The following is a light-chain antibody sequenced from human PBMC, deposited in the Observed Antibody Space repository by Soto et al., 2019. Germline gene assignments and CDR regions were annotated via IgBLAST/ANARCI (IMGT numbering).Light chain of an antibody. J-gene: IGKJ5*01. V-gene: IGKV1-33*01. Sequence: DLQMTQSPSSLSASVGDRVTITCQASQDISNYLNWYQQKPGKAPKLLIYDASNLETGVPSRFSGSGSGTDFTFTISRLQPEDIATYYCQQYDNLPPLGQGTRLEIK. CDR3: QQYDNLPP. CDR1: QDISNY. CDR2: DAS.